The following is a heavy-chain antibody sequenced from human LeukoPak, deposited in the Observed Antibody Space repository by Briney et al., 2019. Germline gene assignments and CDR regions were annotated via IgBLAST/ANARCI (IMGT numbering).Heavy chain of an antibody. Sequence: GASVKVSCKASGGTFSSYTISWVRQAPGQGLEWMGRIIPILGIANYAQKFQGRVTITADKSTSTAYMELSSLRSEDTAVYYCAGYYYDSSGYYQTAFDIWGQGTMVTVSS. J-gene: IGHJ3*02. CDR2: IIPILGIA. CDR3: AGYYYDSSGYYQTAFDI. V-gene: IGHV1-69*02. CDR1: GGTFSSYT. D-gene: IGHD3-22*01.